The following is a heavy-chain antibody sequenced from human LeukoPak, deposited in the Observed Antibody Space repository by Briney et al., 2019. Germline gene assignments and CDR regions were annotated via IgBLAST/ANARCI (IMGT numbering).Heavy chain of an antibody. CDR1: GFTFSTYN. CDR3: ELDSYDGSPSHIWFDP. J-gene: IGHJ5*02. Sequence: GGSLRLSCVGSGFTFSTYNMNWFRQAPGKGLEWVSYINKAGDSIYYAHSVKGRFTISRDNAKNSLYLQMSSLRVEDTAVYYCELDSYDGSPSHIWFDPWGQGTLVTVSS. CDR2: INKAGDSI. D-gene: IGHD3-22*01. V-gene: IGHV3-48*03.